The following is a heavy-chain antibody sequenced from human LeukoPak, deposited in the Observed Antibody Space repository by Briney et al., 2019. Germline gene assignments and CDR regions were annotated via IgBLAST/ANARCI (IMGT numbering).Heavy chain of an antibody. CDR1: GFTFSSYA. CDR3: ARATVTTPIVDV. J-gene: IGHJ6*02. Sequence: GGSLRLSCAASGFTFSSYAMHWVRQAPGKGLEWVAVISYDGSNKYYADSVKGRFTISRDNSKNTLYLQMNSLRAEDTAVYYCARATVTTPIVDVWGQGTTVTVSS. CDR2: ISYDGSNK. D-gene: IGHD4-11*01. V-gene: IGHV3-30*04.